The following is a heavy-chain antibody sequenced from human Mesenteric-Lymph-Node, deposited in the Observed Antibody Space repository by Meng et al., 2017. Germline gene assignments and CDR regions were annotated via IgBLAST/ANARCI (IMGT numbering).Heavy chain of an antibody. CDR3: AKGIAAATNWFDP. J-gene: IGHJ5*02. Sequence: SETLSLTCTVSGGSISSYYWSWIRQPPGKGLEWIGYIYYSGSTNYNPSLKSRVTISVDTSKNQFSLKLSSVTAADTAVYYCAKGIAAATNWFDPWGQGTLVTVSS. CDR2: IYYSGST. V-gene: IGHV4-59*01. CDR1: GGSISSYY. D-gene: IGHD6-13*01.